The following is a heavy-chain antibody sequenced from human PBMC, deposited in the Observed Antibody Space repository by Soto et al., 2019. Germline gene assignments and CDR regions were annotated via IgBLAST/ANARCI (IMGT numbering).Heavy chain of an antibody. CDR2: ISGSGGGT. V-gene: IGHV3-23*01. Sequence: GGSLRLACAASGFTFSSYAMTWVRQAPGKGLEWVSGISGSGGGTDYADSVKGRFTISRDNSKNTVYLQMNSLRAEDTAVYYCAKADYGHYTDTFDIRGQATMVSVSS. J-gene: IGHJ3*02. D-gene: IGHD4-17*01. CDR3: AKADYGHYTDTFDI. CDR1: GFTFSSYA.